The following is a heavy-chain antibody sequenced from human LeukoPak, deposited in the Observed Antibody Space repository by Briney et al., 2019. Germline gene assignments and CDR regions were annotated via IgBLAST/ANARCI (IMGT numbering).Heavy chain of an antibody. J-gene: IGHJ4*02. CDR1: GGSISGTYY. Sequence: SETLSLTCTVSGGSISGTYYWSWIRQPAGKGLEWIGRIYTSGSTNYNPSLKSRVTMSVDTSKNQFSLKLSSVTAADTAVYYCARLTTASHFDYWGQGTLVTVSS. D-gene: IGHD4/OR15-4a*01. CDR3: ARLTTASHFDY. CDR2: IYTSGST. V-gene: IGHV4-4*07.